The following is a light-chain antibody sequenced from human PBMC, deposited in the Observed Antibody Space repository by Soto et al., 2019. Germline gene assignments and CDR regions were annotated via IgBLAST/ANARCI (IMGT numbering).Light chain of an antibody. V-gene: IGKV3-20*01. CDR2: GAS. CDR3: QQYGSSPIT. CDR1: LSVISNY. Sequence: EIVLTQSPGTLSLSPGERASLSCRASLSVISNYLAWYQQKPGQAPRLLIYGASTRATDIPDRFSGSGSGTDFTLTISRLEPEDFAVYYCQQYGSSPITFGQGTRLEIK. J-gene: IGKJ5*01.